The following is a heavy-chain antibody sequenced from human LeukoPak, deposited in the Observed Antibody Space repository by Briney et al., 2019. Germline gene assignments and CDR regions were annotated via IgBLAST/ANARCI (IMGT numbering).Heavy chain of an antibody. V-gene: IGHV3-48*03. D-gene: IGHD2-2*01. CDR2: ITSSGSTI. J-gene: IGHJ4*02. CDR1: GFTFGSYE. Sequence: GGSLRLSCAASGFTFGSYEMNWVRQAPGKGMEWVSSITSSGSTIYYADSVKGRFTISRDNAKNSLYLQMNSLRAEDTAVYFCARLGYCSTSSCQTWGQGTLVTVST. CDR3: ARLGYCSTSSCQT.